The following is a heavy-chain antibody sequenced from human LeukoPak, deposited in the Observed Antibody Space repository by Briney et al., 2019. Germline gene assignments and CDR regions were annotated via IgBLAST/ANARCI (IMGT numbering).Heavy chain of an antibody. CDR2: IYYSGST. V-gene: IGHV4-61*01. CDR3: ARQSSESDY. J-gene: IGHJ4*02. Sequence: KSSETLSLTCTVSGGSVSSGSYYWSWIRQPPGKGLEWIGYIYYSGSTNYNPSLKSRVTISVDTSKNQFSLKLSSMTAADTAVYYCARQSSESDYWGQGTLVTVSS. CDR1: GGSVSSGSYY. D-gene: IGHD6-19*01.